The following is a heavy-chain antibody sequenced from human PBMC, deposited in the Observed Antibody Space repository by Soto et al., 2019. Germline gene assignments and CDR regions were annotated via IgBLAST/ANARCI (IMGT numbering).Heavy chain of an antibody. CDR1: GFTFSSYW. D-gene: IGHD6-13*01. V-gene: IGHV3-7*03. CDR3: ARDQGGIAAAGTYYYYGMDV. J-gene: IGHJ6*02. Sequence: PGGSLRLSCAASGFTFSSYWMSWVRQAPGKGLEWVANIKQDGSEKYYVDSVKGRFTISRDNAKNSLYLQMNSLRAEDTAVYYCARDQGGIAAAGTYYYYGMDVWGQGTTVTVSS. CDR2: IKQDGSEK.